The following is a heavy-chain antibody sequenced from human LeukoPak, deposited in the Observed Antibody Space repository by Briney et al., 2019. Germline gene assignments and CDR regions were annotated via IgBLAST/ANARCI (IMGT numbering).Heavy chain of an antibody. CDR1: DDSISDYY. V-gene: IGHV4-59*01. J-gene: IGHJ4*02. D-gene: IGHD3-16*01. CDR2: FYNSGRS. CDR3: TRGAGWLIDY. Sequence: PSETLSLTCTVSDDSISDYYRGWIRQPPGKGLEWIGYFYNSGRSTYNPSLKSRVTISADTSKNHFSLKLYSVTTADTAVYYCTRGAGWLIDYWGQGILVTVSS.